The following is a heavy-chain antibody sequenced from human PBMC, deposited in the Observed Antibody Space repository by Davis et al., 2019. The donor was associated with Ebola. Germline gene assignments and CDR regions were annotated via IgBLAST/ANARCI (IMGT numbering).Heavy chain of an antibody. CDR3: TRGGYYNSGSYVTPPFDY. Sequence: LSLTCVGSGFTFSSYWMYLVRQAPGKGLVWVSRIKSDGSSISYADSVKGRFTISRDNAKNTLYLQMNSLRAEDTAMYYCTRGGYYNSGSYVTPPFDYWGQGTLVTVSS. V-gene: IGHV3-74*01. CDR1: GFTFSSYW. CDR2: IKSDGSSI. D-gene: IGHD3-10*01. J-gene: IGHJ4*02.